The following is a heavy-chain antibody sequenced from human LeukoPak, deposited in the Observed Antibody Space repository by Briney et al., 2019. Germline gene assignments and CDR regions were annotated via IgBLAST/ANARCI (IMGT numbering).Heavy chain of an antibody. CDR2: IYWNGDN. Sequence: SGPTLVNPTQTLTLTCTLSGFSIRTHGVGVGWIRQPPGKALEWVAIIYWNGDNYYSPSLNSRSTITKDTSKNQVVLTLTNVDPVDTATYYCAPSHYYDRGNWFGPWAREPWSPSPQ. J-gene: IGHJ5*02. V-gene: IGHV2-5*01. CDR1: GFSIRTHGVG. D-gene: IGHD3-22*01. CDR3: APSHYYDRGNWFGP.